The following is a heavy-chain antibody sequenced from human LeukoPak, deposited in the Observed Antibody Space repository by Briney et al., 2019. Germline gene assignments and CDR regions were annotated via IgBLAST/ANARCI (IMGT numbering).Heavy chain of an antibody. V-gene: IGHV4-4*07. Sequence: SETLSLTCTVSGGSINSFYWTWIRQPAGKGLEWIGRIYSSGSTNFNPSLKSRVTISVDTSKNQFSLKLSSVTAADTAVYYCARDLRVITMVRGVIITHYYGMDVWGQGTTVTVSS. J-gene: IGHJ6*02. CDR2: IYSSGST. CDR1: GGSINSFY. D-gene: IGHD3-10*01. CDR3: ARDLRVITMVRGVIITHYYGMDV.